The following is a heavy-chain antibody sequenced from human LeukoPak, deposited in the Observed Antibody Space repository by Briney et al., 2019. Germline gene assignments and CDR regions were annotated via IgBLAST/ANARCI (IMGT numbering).Heavy chain of an antibody. CDR1: GFTFSNVW. V-gene: IGHV3-15*01. D-gene: IGHD5-12*01. CDR2: IKSKTDGGTT. Sequence: EGSLRLSCAASGFTFSNVWMSWVRQAPGKGLEWVGRIKSKTDGGTTDYATPVKGRFTISRDDSENTLFLQMNSLKTEDTAVYYCTTDRRASSGYEVYWGQGTLVTVSS. J-gene: IGHJ4*02. CDR3: TTDRRASSGYEVY.